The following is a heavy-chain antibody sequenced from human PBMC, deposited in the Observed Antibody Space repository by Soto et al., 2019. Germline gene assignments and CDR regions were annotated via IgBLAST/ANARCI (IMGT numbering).Heavy chain of an antibody. V-gene: IGHV3-15*01. CDR3: TTTVAEKTYFDY. Sequence: GGSLRLSCAASGFTFSNAWMSWVRQAPGKGLEWVGRIKSKTDGGTTDYAAPVKGRFTISRDDSKNTLYLQMNSLKTEDTAVYYCTTTVAEKTYFDYWGQGTLVTVSS. CDR2: IKSKTDGGTT. CDR1: GFTFSNAW. D-gene: IGHD6-19*01. J-gene: IGHJ4*02.